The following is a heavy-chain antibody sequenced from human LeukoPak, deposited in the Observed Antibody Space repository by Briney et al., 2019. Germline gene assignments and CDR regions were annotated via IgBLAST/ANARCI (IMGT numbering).Heavy chain of an antibody. D-gene: IGHD5-18*01. CDR2: INHSGST. Sequence: SETLSLTCAVYGGSFSGYYWSWIRQPPGKGLEWIGEINHSGSTNYNPSLKSRVTISVDTSKNQFSLKLSSVTAADTAVYYCAVRGYSYGNYYYYMDVWGKGTTVTISS. CDR1: GGSFSGYY. V-gene: IGHV4-34*01. J-gene: IGHJ6*03. CDR3: AVRGYSYGNYYYYMDV.